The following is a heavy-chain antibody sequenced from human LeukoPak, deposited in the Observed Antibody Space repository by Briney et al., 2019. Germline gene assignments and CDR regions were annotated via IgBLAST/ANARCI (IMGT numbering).Heavy chain of an antibody. Sequence: ASVKVSCKASGYTFTSYYMHWVRQAPGQGLEWMGIINPSGGSTSYAQKFQGRVTMTRDTSISTAYMELSRLRSDDTAVYYCARAVKVGATDWGQGTLVTVSS. CDR2: INPSGGST. CDR1: GYTFTSYY. V-gene: IGHV1-46*01. CDR3: ARAVKVGATD. J-gene: IGHJ4*02. D-gene: IGHD1-26*01.